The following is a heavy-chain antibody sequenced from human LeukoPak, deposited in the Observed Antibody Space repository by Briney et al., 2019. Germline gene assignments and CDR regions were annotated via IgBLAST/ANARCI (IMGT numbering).Heavy chain of an antibody. J-gene: IGHJ1*01. CDR1: GFTFSSYG. Sequence: GGTLSLSCAASGFTFSSYGMHGVRQAPAKGLEWVAVISYDGSNKYYADSVKGRFTISRDNSKNTLYMQMNSLRAEDTAVYYCAKGMVVAATGYFQHWGQGTLVTVSS. D-gene: IGHD2-15*01. V-gene: IGHV3-30*18. CDR2: ISYDGSNK. CDR3: AKGMVVAATGYFQH.